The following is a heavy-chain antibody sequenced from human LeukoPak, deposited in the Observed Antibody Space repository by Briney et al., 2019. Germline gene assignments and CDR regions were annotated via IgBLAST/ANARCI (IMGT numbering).Heavy chain of an antibody. CDR3: ARLIGGSTYYFDY. D-gene: IGHD4-23*01. V-gene: IGHV4-34*01. CDR1: GGSLSDYY. J-gene: IGHJ4*02. CDR2: ISHRGRT. Sequence: SETLSLTCAVYGGSLSDYYWSWIRQSPGKGLEWIGEISHRGRTYYNLSLKSRVTISIDTSKNQFSLKLSSVTAADTAVYYCARLIGGSTYYFDYWGQGTLVTVSS.